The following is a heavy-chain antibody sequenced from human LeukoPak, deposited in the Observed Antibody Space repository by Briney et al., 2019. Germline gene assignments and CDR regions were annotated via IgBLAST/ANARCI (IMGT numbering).Heavy chain of an antibody. D-gene: IGHD5-18*01. Sequence: GGSLRLSCAASGFSVSSNYISWVRQAPGRGLEWVSIISSEGSQPHADYVKGRFTMPRHNSKNTVDIQMNSLRADDTAVYFCARDRYRYRGPHGYGAAFDIWGQATMLTVTS. CDR2: ISSEGSQ. CDR1: GFSVSSNY. V-gene: IGHV3-53*01. J-gene: IGHJ3*02. CDR3: ARDRYRYRGPHGYGAAFDI.